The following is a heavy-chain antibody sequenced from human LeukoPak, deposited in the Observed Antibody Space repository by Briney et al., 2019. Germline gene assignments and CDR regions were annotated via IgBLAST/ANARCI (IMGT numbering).Heavy chain of an antibody. J-gene: IGHJ6*03. CDR3: ARDGFSYYMDV. CDR1: GFTFDDYA. Sequence: GGSLRLSCAASGFTFDDYAMHWVRQAPGKGLEWVSLISWDGGSTYYADSVKGRFTISRDNSKNSLYLQMNSLRAEDTAVYYCARDGFSYYMDVWGKGTTVTISS. V-gene: IGHV3-43D*03. CDR2: ISWDGGST.